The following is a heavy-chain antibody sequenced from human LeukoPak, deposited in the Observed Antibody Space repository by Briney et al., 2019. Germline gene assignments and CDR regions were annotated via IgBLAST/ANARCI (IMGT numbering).Heavy chain of an antibody. Sequence: ASVEVSCKASGYTFTSYGISWGRQAPGQGLGWMGWISAYNGNTNYAQKLQGRVTMTQDTSTSTAYMELRSLRSDDTAVYYCARGQLELRSDWFDPWGQGTLVTVSS. D-gene: IGHD1-7*01. CDR2: ISAYNGNT. CDR1: GYTFTSYG. V-gene: IGHV1-18*01. CDR3: ARGQLELRSDWFDP. J-gene: IGHJ5*02.